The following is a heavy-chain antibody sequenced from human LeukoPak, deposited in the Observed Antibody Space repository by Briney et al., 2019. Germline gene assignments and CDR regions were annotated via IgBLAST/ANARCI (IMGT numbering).Heavy chain of an antibody. J-gene: IGHJ5*02. Sequence: ASAKVSCKASGYTFTGYYMHWVRQAPGQGLEWMGWINPNSGGTNYAQKFQGRVTMTRDTSISTAYMELSRLRSDDTAVYYCARDDYGGNSGQDAWGQGTLVTVSS. CDR1: GYTFTGYY. CDR3: ARDDYGGNSGQDA. V-gene: IGHV1-2*02. D-gene: IGHD4-23*01. CDR2: INPNSGGT.